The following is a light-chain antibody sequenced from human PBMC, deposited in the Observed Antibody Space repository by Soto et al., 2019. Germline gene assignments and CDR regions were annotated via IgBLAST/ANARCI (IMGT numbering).Light chain of an antibody. CDR3: QKYSSSTWYT. V-gene: IGKV3-20*01. CDR1: QSINSRY. J-gene: IGKJ2*01. Sequence: EIVLTQSPGTLSLSPGERATLSCRASQSINSRYLAWYQQKPGQAPRLVIYGASSRATGIPDRFSGSGSGTEFTLTISRLEPEDFAVYYCQKYSSSTWYTFGQGTKLEIK. CDR2: GAS.